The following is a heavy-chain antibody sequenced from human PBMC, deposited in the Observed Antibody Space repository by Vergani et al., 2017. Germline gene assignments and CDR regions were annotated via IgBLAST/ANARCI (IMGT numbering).Heavy chain of an antibody. J-gene: IGHJ4*02. CDR1: GFTFSSYS. Sequence: EVQLVESGGGLVQPGGSLRLSCAASGFTFSSYSMNWVRQAPGKGLEWVSYISSSSSTIYYADSVKGRFTISRDNAKNSLYLQMNSLSAEDTAVYYCARACPGCDYVAYFDYWGQGTLVTVSS. D-gene: IGHD2-8*02. V-gene: IGHV3-48*04. CDR2: ISSSSSTI. CDR3: ARACPGCDYVAYFDY.